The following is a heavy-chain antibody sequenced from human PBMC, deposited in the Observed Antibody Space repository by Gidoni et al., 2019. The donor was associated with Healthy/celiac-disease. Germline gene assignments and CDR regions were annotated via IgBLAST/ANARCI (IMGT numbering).Heavy chain of an antibody. CDR1: GFTFRNAW. CDR2: MKSKTDGGTT. J-gene: IGHJ3*02. CDR3: TTLGGSYADAFDI. D-gene: IGHD1-26*01. Sequence: EVQLVESGGGLVKPGGSLSLSCAASGFTFRNAWMNWIRQAPGKGLEWVGRMKSKTDGGTTDYAAPVKGRFTISRDDSKNTLYLQMNSLKTEDTAVYYCTTLGGSYADAFDIWGQGTMVTVSS. V-gene: IGHV3-15*07.